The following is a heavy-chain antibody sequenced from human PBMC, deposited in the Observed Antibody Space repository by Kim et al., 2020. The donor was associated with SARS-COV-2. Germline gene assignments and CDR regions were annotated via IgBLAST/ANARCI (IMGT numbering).Heavy chain of an antibody. CDR1: GFTFDDYA. CDR2: ISGDGGST. D-gene: IGHD3-22*01. J-gene: IGHJ4*02. Sequence: GGSLRLSCAASGFTFDDYAMHWVRQAPGKGLEWVSLISGDGGSTYYADSVKGRFTISRDNSKNSLYLQMNSLRTEDTALYYCAKAPIGVHSSGYYGGFDYWGQGTLVTVSS. CDR3: AKAPIGVHSSGYYGGFDY. V-gene: IGHV3-43*02.